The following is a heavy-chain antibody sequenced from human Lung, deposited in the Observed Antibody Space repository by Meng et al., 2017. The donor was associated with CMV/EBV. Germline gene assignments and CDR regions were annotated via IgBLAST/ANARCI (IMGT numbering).Heavy chain of an antibody. CDR3: AGPDEAGNTPHDIFDI. J-gene: IGHJ3*02. CDR1: GWSISGYY. CDR2: VHYTGTT. V-gene: IGHV4-59*01. Sequence: GSLRLXXSVSGWSISGYYWSWVRQPPGKGLEYIGYVHYTGTTNYSPSLKGRVSISVDRARNQFSLKLTSVTAADTAVYFCAGPDEAGNTPHDIFDIWGQGTXVTVSS. D-gene: IGHD1-14*01.